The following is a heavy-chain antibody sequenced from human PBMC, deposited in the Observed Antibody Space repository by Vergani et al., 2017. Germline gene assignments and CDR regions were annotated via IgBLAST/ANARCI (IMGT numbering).Heavy chain of an antibody. J-gene: IGHJ4*02. Sequence: QVQLQESGPGLVKPSETLSLTCAVSGFSIDNGYYWDWIRQPPGKGLEWIGSIYRTGRTHFNPSLKSRVTISVDTSNNHFSLRLNSLTAADTAVYYCARRSGIVYGIFRGTQYFFDFWGQGTLVPGSS. CDR2: IYRTGRT. CDR1: GFSIDNGYY. CDR3: ARRSGIVYGIFRGTQYFFDF. V-gene: IGHV4-38-2*01. D-gene: IGHD3-9*01.